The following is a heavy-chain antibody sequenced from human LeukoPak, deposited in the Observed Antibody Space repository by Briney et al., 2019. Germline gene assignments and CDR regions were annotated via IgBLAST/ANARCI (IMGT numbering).Heavy chain of an antibody. CDR1: GFIFSNYN. V-gene: IGHV3-30*03. D-gene: IGHD2-2*01. J-gene: IGHJ4*02. CDR2: ISYDGSNK. Sequence: GSLRLSCAASGFIFSNYNMNWVRQAPGKGLEWVAVISYDGSNKYYADSVKGRFTISRDNSKNTLYLQMNSLRAEDTAVYYCARDQYGYWGQGTLVTVSS. CDR3: ARDQYGY.